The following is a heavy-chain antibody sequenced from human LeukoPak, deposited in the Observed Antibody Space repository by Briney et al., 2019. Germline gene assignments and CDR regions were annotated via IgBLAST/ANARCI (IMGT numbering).Heavy chain of an antibody. V-gene: IGHV3-74*01. Sequence: GGSLRLSCAASGFTFSSYWMHWVRQVPGKGLAWVSRIHSDGGSTGYADSVKGRFTISRDNAKNSLYLQMNSLRAEDTAVYYCARGKVAYDILTGPAEYFQHWGQGTLVTVSS. CDR2: IHSDGGST. J-gene: IGHJ1*01. D-gene: IGHD3-9*01. CDR3: ARGKVAYDILTGPAEYFQH. CDR1: GFTFSSYW.